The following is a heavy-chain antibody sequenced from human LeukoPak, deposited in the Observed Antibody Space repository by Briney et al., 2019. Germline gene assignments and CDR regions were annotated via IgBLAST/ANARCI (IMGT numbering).Heavy chain of an antibody. D-gene: IGHD3-10*01. CDR2: INHSGST. CDR1: GGSFSGYY. CDR3: ARSPWFEEKRAIDY. V-gene: IGHV4-34*01. Sequence: SETLSLTCAVYGGSFSGYYWSWIRQPPGKGLEWIGEINHSGSTNYNPSLKSRVTISVDTSKNQFSLKLSSVTAADTAVYYCARSPWFEEKRAIDYWGQGTLVTVSS. J-gene: IGHJ4*02.